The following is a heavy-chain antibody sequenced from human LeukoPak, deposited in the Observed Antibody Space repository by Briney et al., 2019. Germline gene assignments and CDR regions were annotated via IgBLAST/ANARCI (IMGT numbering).Heavy chain of an antibody. V-gene: IGHV3-23*01. D-gene: IGHD6-19*01. CDR3: SPLGSGVDY. CDR2: IGVSGGTT. J-gene: IGHJ4*02. CDR1: GFIFYNYA. Sequence: GGSLRLSCAAPGFIFYNYAMSWVRQAPGKGLEWVSVIGVSGGTTYYADSVKGRFTISRDNSKNTLYLEINSLRAEDTAVYYCSPLGSGVDYWGQGTLVTVTS.